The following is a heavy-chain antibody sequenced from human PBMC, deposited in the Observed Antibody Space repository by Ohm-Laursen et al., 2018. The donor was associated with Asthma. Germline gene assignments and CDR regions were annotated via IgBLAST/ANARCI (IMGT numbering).Heavy chain of an antibody. CDR3: ARIGPEWELPGREYSLHH. V-gene: IGHV3-21*01. CDR1: GYTFSRYS. J-gene: IGHJ1*01. Sequence: GSLRLSCTASGYTFSRYSIHWVRQVPGKELEWVASINTASTFIYYADSVRGRFTTSRDNAKNSVYLQMNSLRAEDTALYYCARIGPEWELPGREYSLHHWGQGTQVTVSS. D-gene: IGHD1-26*01. CDR2: INTASTFI.